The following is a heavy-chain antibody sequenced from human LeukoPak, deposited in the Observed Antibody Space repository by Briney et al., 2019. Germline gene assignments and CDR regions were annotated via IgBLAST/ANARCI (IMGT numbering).Heavy chain of an antibody. D-gene: IGHD6-13*01. CDR3: AKGVGTAAAGPGVFDY. Sequence: GGSLRLSCAASGFTFSNYAMSWVRQGPGKGLEWVSAISGNGGTTYYADSVKGRFTISRDNSKNTLHLQMNSLRVEDTAAYYCAKGVGTAAAGPGVFDYWGQGTLVTVSS. J-gene: IGHJ4*02. V-gene: IGHV3-23*01. CDR1: GFTFSNYA. CDR2: ISGNGGTT.